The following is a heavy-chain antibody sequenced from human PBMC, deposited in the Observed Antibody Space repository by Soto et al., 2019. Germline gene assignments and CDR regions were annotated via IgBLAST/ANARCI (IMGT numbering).Heavy chain of an antibody. V-gene: IGHV3-23*01. J-gene: IGHJ1*01. CDR3: AKGPEYDILTGCDH. Sequence: EVQLLESGGGFVQPGESLRLSRAASGFTFSLSAMSWVRQAPGRGLEWVSSISGGGGSTEYAESVKGRFTISRDNSKDTVHLQMNSLRAEDTAIYYCAKGPEYDILTGCDHWGQGALVSVSS. CDR2: ISGGGGST. CDR1: GFTFSLSA. D-gene: IGHD3-9*01.